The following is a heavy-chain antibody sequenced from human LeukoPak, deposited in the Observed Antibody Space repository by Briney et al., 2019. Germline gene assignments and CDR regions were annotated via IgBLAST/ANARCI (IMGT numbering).Heavy chain of an antibody. V-gene: IGHV3-64D*09. J-gene: IGHJ5*02. D-gene: IGHD4-17*01. CDR2: ISSRGGSS. CDR1: GFTFNTYA. Sequence: GGSLRLSCSASGFTFNTYAMSWVRQAPGKGLEYVSLISSRGGSSYYADSLRGRFTISRDNSKNTLFLQMSSLRVEDTAVYYCARAGYGDPHFDPWGQGTLVTVSS. CDR3: ARAGYGDPHFDP.